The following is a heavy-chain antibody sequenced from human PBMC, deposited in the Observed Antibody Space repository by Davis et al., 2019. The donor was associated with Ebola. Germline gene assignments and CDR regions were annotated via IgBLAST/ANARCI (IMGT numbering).Heavy chain of an antibody. J-gene: IGHJ4*02. Sequence: GESLKISCAASGFTFSDYWMHWVRQAPGKGLVWVSRINSDGSSTNYADSVKGRFTISRDNSKNTLYLQMNSLRAEDTAVYYCARDFGWYCSGGSCYSGFDYWGQGTLVTVSS. CDR2: INSDGSST. D-gene: IGHD2-15*01. CDR3: ARDFGWYCSGGSCYSGFDY. CDR1: GFTFSDYW. V-gene: IGHV3-74*01.